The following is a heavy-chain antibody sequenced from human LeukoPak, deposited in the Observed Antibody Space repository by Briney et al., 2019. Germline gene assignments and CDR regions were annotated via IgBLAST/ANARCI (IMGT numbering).Heavy chain of an antibody. D-gene: IGHD2-15*01. V-gene: IGHV1-46*01. J-gene: IGHJ5*02. CDR3: ARGLEVVAATGNWFDP. Sequence: APVKVSCKASGYTFTSYDINWVRQAPGQGLEWLGIINPSGGSTSYAQKFQGRVTMTRDTSTSTVYMELSSLRSEDTAVYYCARGLEVVAATGNWFDPWGHGTLVTVSS. CDR1: GYTFTSYD. CDR2: INPSGGST.